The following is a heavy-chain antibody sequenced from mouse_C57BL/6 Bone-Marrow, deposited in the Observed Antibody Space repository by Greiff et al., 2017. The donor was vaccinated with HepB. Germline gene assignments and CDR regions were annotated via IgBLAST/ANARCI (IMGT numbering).Heavy chain of an antibody. CDR2: IYPRSGNT. V-gene: IGHV1-81*01. D-gene: IGHD3-1*01. CDR3: ARSGWVNFDY. J-gene: IGHJ2*01. Sequence: QVQLQQSGAELARPGASVKLSCKASGYTFTSYGISWVKQRTGQGLEWIGEIYPRSGNTYYNEKFKGEATLTADKPPSTAYMELRSLTSEDSAVYFCARSGWVNFDYWGQGTTLTVSS. CDR1: GYTFTSYG.